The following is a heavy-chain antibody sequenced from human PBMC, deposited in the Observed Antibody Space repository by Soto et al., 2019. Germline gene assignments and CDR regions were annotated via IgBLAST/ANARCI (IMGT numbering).Heavy chain of an antibody. CDR2: ISYDGSNK. Sequence: QVQLVESGGGVVQPGRSLRLSCAASGFTFSSYGMHWVRQAPGKGLEWVALISYDGSNKYYADSVKGRFTISRDNSKNTLYLQMNSLRAEDTAVYYCAQNSGYSYGFPFDFWGQGTLVTVSS. CDR3: AQNSGYSYGFPFDF. V-gene: IGHV3-30*18. D-gene: IGHD5-18*01. J-gene: IGHJ4*02. CDR1: GFTFSSYG.